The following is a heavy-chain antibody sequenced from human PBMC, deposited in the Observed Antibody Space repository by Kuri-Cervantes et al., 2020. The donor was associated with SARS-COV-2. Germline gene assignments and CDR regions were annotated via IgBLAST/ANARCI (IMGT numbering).Heavy chain of an antibody. CDR3: ARRQQVVQYSDV. V-gene: IGHV4-39*01. D-gene: IGHD6-13*01. Sequence: GSLRLSCTVSGGSISSSNYYWGWIRQPPGKGLEWIGSIYYSGSTYYNPSLKSRVTISVDTSKNQFSLKLSFVTAADTAVYYCARRQQVVQYSDVWGRGTLVTVSS. J-gene: IGHJ2*01. CDR1: GGSISSSNYY. CDR2: IYYSGST.